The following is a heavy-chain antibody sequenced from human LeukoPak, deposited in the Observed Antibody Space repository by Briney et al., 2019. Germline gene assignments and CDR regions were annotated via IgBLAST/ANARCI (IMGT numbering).Heavy chain of an antibody. D-gene: IGHD6-13*01. J-gene: IGHJ4*02. CDR3: ARVGAPYSSSWYFSL. CDR1: GGSISSYY. V-gene: IGHV4-59*01. Sequence: SETLSLTCTVYGGSISSYYWSWLRQPPGKGLEWLGYIYYSGSTNYNPSLKSRVTISVDTSKNQFSLKLSSVTAADTAVYYCARVGAPYSSSWYFSLWGQGTLVTVSS. CDR2: IYYSGST.